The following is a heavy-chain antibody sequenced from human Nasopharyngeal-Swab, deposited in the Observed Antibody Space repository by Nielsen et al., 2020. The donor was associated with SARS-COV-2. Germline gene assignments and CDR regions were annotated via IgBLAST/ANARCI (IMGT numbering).Heavy chain of an antibody. CDR1: GYTFTSYA. Sequence: ASVKVSCKASGYTFTSYAMNWVRQAPGQGLEWMGWINTNTGNPTYAQGFTGRFVFSLDTSVSTAYLQISSLKAEDTAVYYCVRARGQPHNYYYYGMDVWGQGTTVTVSS. V-gene: IGHV7-4-1*02. J-gene: IGHJ6*02. CDR2: INTNTGNP. CDR3: VRARGQPHNYYYYGMDV.